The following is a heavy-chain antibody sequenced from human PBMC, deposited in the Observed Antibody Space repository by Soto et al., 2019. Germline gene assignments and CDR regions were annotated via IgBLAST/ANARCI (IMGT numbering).Heavy chain of an antibody. CDR1: GYTFTSYG. CDR2: ISAYNGNT. V-gene: IGHV1-18*01. Sequence: ASVKVSCKASGYTFTSYGISWVRQAPGQGPEWMGWISAYNGNTNYAQKLQGRVTMTTDTSTSTAYMELRSLRSDDTAVYYCARAKYGDTYYYYGMDVWGQGTTVTVSS. J-gene: IGHJ6*02. D-gene: IGHD4-17*01. CDR3: ARAKYGDTYYYYGMDV.